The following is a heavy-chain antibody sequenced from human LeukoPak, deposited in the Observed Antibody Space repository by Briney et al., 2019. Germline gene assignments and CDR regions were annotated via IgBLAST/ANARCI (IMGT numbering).Heavy chain of an antibody. Sequence: PGGSLRLSCAASGFTFATYTMGWVRQAPGQGLEWVSDISGSGGSTYYADSVRGRFTISRDNSRNTLFLQMNSLRVDDTAIYHCAKAGAGGSSYDYWGQGTLVTVSS. J-gene: IGHJ4*02. V-gene: IGHV3-23*01. CDR3: AKAGAGGSSYDY. CDR1: GFTFATYT. CDR2: ISGSGGST. D-gene: IGHD3-16*01.